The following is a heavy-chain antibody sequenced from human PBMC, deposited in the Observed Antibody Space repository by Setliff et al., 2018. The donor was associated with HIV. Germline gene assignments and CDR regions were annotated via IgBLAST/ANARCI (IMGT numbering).Heavy chain of an antibody. CDR2: LYVSGDT. CDR1: GDFISSGNFH. Sequence: SETLSLTCTVSGDFISSGNFHWSWVRQPAGKGLEWIGRLYVSGDTNYNPSLKSRVTMSLDTSKKHFSLKLSSVTAADTAVYYCARDRCSGCYRFDYWGQGTLVTVSS. J-gene: IGHJ4*02. CDR3: ARDRCSGCYRFDY. D-gene: IGHD6-19*01. V-gene: IGHV4-61*02.